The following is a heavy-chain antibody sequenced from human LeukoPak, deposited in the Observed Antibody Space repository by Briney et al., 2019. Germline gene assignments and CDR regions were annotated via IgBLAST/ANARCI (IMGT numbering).Heavy chain of an antibody. CDR1: GFIFSDYY. Sequence: KPGGSLRLSYAAPGFIFSDYYMSWIRQAPGKGLEWIGEINQRGSTNYNPSLKSRVTISGDTSKNQFSLKLSSVTAADTAVYFCARVGYSCVINDWSRTGLGAYPTKYYYHMDVWGKGTTVTVSS. D-gene: IGHD5-18*01. V-gene: IGHV4-34*01. CDR3: ARVGYSCVINDWSRTGLGAYPTKYYYHMDV. J-gene: IGHJ6*03. CDR2: INQRGST.